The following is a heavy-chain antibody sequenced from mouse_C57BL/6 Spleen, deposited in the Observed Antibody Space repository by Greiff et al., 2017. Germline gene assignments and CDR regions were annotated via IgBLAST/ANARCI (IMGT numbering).Heavy chain of an antibody. CDR2: ISSGSSTI. CDR3: ASAYSNYVGYYGV. Sequence: EVQLVESGGGLVKPGGSLKLSCAASGFTFSDYGMHWVRQAPEKGLEWVAYISSGSSTIYYADTVKGRFTISRDNAKNTLFLQMNSVRSGDTAMYCCASAYSNYVGYYGVWGTGATVTVS. CDR1: GFTFSDYG. D-gene: IGHD2-5*01. V-gene: IGHV5-17*01. J-gene: IGHJ1*03.